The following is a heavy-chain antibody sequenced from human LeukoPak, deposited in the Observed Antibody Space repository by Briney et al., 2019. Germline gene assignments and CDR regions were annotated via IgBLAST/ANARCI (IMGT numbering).Heavy chain of an antibody. CDR1: GDSISSSSYS. V-gene: IGHV4-39*01. CDR3: VLDFWSGYPPYYFDY. D-gene: IGHD3-3*01. Sequence: SETLSLTCTVSGDSISSSSYSWGWIRQPPGKGLEWIGSIYYGGSTYYNPSLKSRVTISVDTSKNQFSLKLSSVTAADTAVYYCVLDFWSGYPPYYFDYWGQGTLVTVSS. J-gene: IGHJ4*02. CDR2: IYYGGST.